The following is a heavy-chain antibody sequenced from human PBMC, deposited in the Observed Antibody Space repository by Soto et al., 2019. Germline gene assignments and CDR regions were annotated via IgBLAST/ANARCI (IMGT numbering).Heavy chain of an antibody. J-gene: IGHJ3*02. V-gene: IGHV3-30*03. CDR3: ARNSMDRDGYNWKAFAI. D-gene: IGHD1-1*01. CDR2: ISYDGSNK. Sequence: GGSLRLSCAASGFTFSSYGMHWVRQAPGKGLEWVAVISYDGSNKYYADSVKGRFTTSRDNSKNTLYLQMNSLRAEDTAVYYCARNSMDRDGYNWKAFAIWGQGTMVTV. CDR1: GFTFSSYG.